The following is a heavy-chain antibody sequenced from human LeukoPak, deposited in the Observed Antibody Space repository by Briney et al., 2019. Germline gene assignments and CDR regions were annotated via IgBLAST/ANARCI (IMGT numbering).Heavy chain of an antibody. CDR2: INPNSGGT. D-gene: IGHD3-22*01. V-gene: IGHV1-2*02. J-gene: IGHJ4*02. CDR1: GYTFTGYY. CDR3: ARVLTPDYYDKHLGY. Sequence: ASVKVACKTSGYTFTGYYMHWVRQAPGQGPEWMGWINPNSGGTSYALKFQGRVTMTRDTSISTAYMELSRLRSDDTAVYYCARVLTPDYYDKHLGYWGQGTLVTVSS.